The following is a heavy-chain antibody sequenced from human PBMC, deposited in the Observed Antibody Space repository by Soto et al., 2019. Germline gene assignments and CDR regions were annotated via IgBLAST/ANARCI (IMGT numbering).Heavy chain of an antibody. D-gene: IGHD3-22*01. CDR2: IIPIFGTA. J-gene: IGHJ3*02. CDR3: VRTFHDDSGQSAFDI. CDR1: GGTFSNYA. Sequence: QVQLVQSGAEVQKPGSSVKVSCRASGGTFSNYAINWVRQAPGQGLEWMGGIIPIFGTADYAQNFQGRVTITADESTNTAYMELSRLRSEDTAVYFCVRTFHDDSGQSAFDIWGQGTMVTVSS. V-gene: IGHV1-69*01.